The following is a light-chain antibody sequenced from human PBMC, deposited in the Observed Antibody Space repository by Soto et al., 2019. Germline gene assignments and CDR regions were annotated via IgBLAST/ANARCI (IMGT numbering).Light chain of an antibody. CDR1: RSDVGGYDY. CDR2: EVT. V-gene: IGLV2-14*01. CDR3: SSYTSVSTHV. Sequence: QSVLTQPASESGSPGQSITISCTGTRSDVGGYDYVSWYQQHPGKAPKLMIYEVTNRPSGVSNRFSGSKSGNTAPLTISGLQAEDEADYYCSSYTSVSTHVFGTGTKVTVL. J-gene: IGLJ1*01.